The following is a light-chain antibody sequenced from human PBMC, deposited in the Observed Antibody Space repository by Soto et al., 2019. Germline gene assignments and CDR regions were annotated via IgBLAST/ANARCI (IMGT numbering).Light chain of an antibody. CDR2: DVS. Sequence: SALTQPASVSGSPGQSITISCTGTSSDVGGYNYVSWYQQHPGKAPKLMIYDVSNRPSGVSNRFSGSKSGNTASLAITGLQAEDEADYYCQSYDSSLSRVFGTGTKVTVL. V-gene: IGLV2-14*01. CDR3: QSYDSSLSRV. J-gene: IGLJ1*01. CDR1: SSDVGGYNY.